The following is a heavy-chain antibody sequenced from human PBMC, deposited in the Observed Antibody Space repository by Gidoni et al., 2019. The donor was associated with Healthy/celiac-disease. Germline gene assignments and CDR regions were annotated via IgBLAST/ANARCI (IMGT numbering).Heavy chain of an antibody. J-gene: IGHJ3*02. V-gene: IGHV4-34*01. CDR2: INHSGST. CDR3: ARDYGSGSSGQGAFDI. D-gene: IGHD3-10*01. Sequence: QVQLQQWGAGLLKLSETLSLTCAVYGGSFSGYYWSWIRQPPGKGLEWIGEINHSGSTNYNPSLKSRVTISVDTSKNQFSLKLSSVTAADTAVYYCARDYGSGSSGQGAFDIWGQGTMVTVSS. CDR1: GGSFSGYY.